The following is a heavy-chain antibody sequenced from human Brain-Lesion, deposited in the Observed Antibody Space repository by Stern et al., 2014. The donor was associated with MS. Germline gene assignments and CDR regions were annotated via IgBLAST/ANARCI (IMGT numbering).Heavy chain of an antibody. CDR1: GGSISSGGYY. CDR2: IFNSGST. J-gene: IGHJ6*02. Sequence: QLQLQESGPGLVKPSQTLSLSCTVSGGSISSGGYYWSWIRQPAGKGLEWIGRIFNSGSTSYNPPPKSRVTLSIDTSKTQFSLRLNSMTAADTAVYYCARGRVVPGFQYYATDVWGQGTTVIVSS. CDR3: ARGRVVPGFQYYATDV. D-gene: IGHD2-2*01. V-gene: IGHV4-61*02.